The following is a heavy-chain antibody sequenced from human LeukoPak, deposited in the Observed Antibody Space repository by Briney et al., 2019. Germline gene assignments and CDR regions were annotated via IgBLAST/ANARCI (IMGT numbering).Heavy chain of an antibody. CDR2: INSDGTDT. V-gene: IGHV3-74*01. D-gene: IGHD2-15*01. CDR3: ARQYPTGYCSGGSCYSVDYYYYGMDV. J-gene: IGHJ6*02. Sequence: GGSLRLSCAASGFTFSVYWMHWVRQAPGKGLVWDSRINSDGTDTNYADSVKGRFTISRDNAKNTLYLQMNILRAEDTAVYYCARQYPTGYCSGGSCYSVDYYYYGMDVWGQGTTVTISS. CDR1: GFTFSVYW.